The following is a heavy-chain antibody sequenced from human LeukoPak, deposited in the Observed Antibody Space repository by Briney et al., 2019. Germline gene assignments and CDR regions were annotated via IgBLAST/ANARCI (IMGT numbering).Heavy chain of an antibody. Sequence: SVKVSCKASGGTFSSYAISWVRQAPGQGLEWVGGIIPIFGTANYAQKFQGRVTITADESTSTAYMELSSLRSEDTAVYYCARLAAAENAFDIWGQGTMVTVSS. CDR2: IIPIFGTA. D-gene: IGHD6-13*01. CDR3: ARLAAAENAFDI. V-gene: IGHV1-69*13. J-gene: IGHJ3*02. CDR1: GGTFSSYA.